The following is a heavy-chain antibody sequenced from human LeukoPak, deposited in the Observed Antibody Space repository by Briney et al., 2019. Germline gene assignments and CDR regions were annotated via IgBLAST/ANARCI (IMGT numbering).Heavy chain of an antibody. CDR2: ISGSGGST. CDR1: GFTFSSYA. Sequence: GGSLRLSCAASGFTFSSYAMSWVRQAPGKGLEWVSAISGSGGSTYYADSVRGRFTISRDNAKNTLYLQMNSLRVEDTAVYYCAKDLSGAHDYWGQGTVVTVSS. J-gene: IGHJ4*02. CDR3: AKDLSGAHDY. V-gene: IGHV3-23*01. D-gene: IGHD4-17*01.